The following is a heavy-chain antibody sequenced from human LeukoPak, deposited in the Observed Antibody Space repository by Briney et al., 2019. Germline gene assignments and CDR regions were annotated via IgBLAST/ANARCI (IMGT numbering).Heavy chain of an antibody. CDR2: ISWNSGSI. D-gene: IGHD5-12*01. J-gene: IGHJ3*02. V-gene: IGHV3-9*01. CDR1: GFTFDDYA. Sequence: GGSLRLSCAASGFTFDDYAMHWVRQAPGKGLEWVSGISWNSGSIGYADSVKGRFTISRDNAKNSLYLQMNSLRAEDTALYYCAKDIGWLRVFSAFDTWGQGTMVTVSS. CDR3: AKDIGWLRVFSAFDT.